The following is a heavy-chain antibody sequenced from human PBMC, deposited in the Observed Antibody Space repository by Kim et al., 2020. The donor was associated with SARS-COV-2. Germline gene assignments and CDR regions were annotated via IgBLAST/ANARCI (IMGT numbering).Heavy chain of an antibody. D-gene: IGHD5-18*01. CDR1: GFTFSNAW. CDR2: IKSKTDGGTT. J-gene: IGHJ6*02. Sequence: GGSLRLSCAASGFTFSNAWMSWVRQAPGKGLEWVGRIKSKTDGGTTDYAAPVKGRFTISRDDSKNTLYLQMNSLKTEDTAVYYCTTTPVDTAMARQHYYYYGMDVWGQGTTVTVSS. CDR3: TTTPVDTAMARQHYYYYGMDV. V-gene: IGHV3-15*01.